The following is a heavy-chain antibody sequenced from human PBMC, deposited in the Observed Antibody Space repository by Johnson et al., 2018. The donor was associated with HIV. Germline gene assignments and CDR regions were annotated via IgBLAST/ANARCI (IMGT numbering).Heavy chain of an antibody. CDR1: GFTFNSYP. Sequence: QVQLVESGGGVVQPGRSLRLSCAASGFTFNSYPMHWVRQAPGKGLEWVAVISYDGSSTYYADSVKGRFTISRDNAKNSLYLQMNSLRAEDTALYYCTTVGTMVQGVILHAFDIWGQGTMVTVSS. D-gene: IGHD3-10*01. J-gene: IGHJ3*02. CDR2: ISYDGSST. CDR3: TTVGTMVQGVILHAFDI. V-gene: IGHV3-30-3*01.